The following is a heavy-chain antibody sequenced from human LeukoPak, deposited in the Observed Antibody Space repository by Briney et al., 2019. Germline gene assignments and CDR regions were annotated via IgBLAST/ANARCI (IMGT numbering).Heavy chain of an antibody. J-gene: IGHJ6*02. D-gene: IGHD3-22*01. Sequence: ASVKVSCKASGGTFSSYAISWVRQAPGQGLEWMGRIIPIFGIANYAQKFQGRVTITADKSTSTAYMELSSLRSEDTAVYYCATFSHNYYDSSGHYPYYGMDVWGQGTTVTVCS. CDR1: GGTFSSYA. CDR3: ATFSHNYYDSSGHYPYYGMDV. CDR2: IIPIFGIA. V-gene: IGHV1-69*04.